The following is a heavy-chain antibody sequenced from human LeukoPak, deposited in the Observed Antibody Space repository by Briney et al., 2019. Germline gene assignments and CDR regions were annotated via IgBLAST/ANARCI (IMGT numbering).Heavy chain of an antibody. CDR1: AGSISSGGYY. V-gene: IGHV4-31*03. CDR3: AREGGYCSGGSCYFGRFYP. D-gene: IGHD2-15*01. Sequence: SETLSLTCTVSAGSISSGGYYWSWIRQHPGKGLEWIGYIYYSGSTYYNPSLKSRVTISVDTSKNQFSLKLSSVTAADTAVYYCAREGGYCSGGSCYFGRFYPWGQGTLVTVSS. CDR2: IYYSGST. J-gene: IGHJ5*02.